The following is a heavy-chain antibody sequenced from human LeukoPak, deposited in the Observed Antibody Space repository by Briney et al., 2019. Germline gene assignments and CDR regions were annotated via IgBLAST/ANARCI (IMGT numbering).Heavy chain of an antibody. CDR1: GFTFSSYA. J-gene: IGHJ4*02. CDR3: ARVVGATMTDY. V-gene: IGHV3-30*04. Sequence: GRSMRLSCAASGFTFSSYAMHWVRQAPGKGLEWVAVISYDGSNKYYADSVKGRFTISRDNSKNTLYLQMNSLRAEDAAVYYCARVVGATMTDYWGQGTLVTVSS. CDR2: ISYDGSNK. D-gene: IGHD1-26*01.